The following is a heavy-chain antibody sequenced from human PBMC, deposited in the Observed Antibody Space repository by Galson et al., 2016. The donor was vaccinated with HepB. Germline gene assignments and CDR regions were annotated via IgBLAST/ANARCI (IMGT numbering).Heavy chain of an antibody. Sequence: QSGAEVKKPGESLRISCKASGYTSTNFWIGWVRQMPGKGLEWMGIISLADSDTRYSPSLQGQVTISADKSINTAYLQWSSLEASDTAMYYCARKECSTTSCYSGGYFDYWCQGTLVTVSS. CDR3: ARKECSTTSCYSGGYFDY. CDR2: ISLADSDT. D-gene: IGHD2-2*01. CDR1: GYTSTNFW. V-gene: IGHV5-51*01. J-gene: IGHJ4*01.